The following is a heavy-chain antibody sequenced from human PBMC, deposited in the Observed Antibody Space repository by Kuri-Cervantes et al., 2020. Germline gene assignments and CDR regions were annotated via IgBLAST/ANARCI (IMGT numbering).Heavy chain of an antibody. J-gene: IGHJ4*02. V-gene: IGHV3-9*01. D-gene: IGHD5-18*01. CDR2: ISWNSGSI. CDR3: VRGLGSSTGSGDY. Sequence: SLKISCAASGFTFSSYAMYWVRQAPGKGLEWVSGISWNSGSIGYADSVKGRFTISRDNAKNSIHLELNSLRAEDTAVYYCVRGLGSSTGSGDYWGQGTLVTVSS. CDR1: GFTFSSYA.